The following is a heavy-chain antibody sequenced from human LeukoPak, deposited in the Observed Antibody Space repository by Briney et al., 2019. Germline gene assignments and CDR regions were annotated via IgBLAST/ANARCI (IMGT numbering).Heavy chain of an antibody. CDR2: ISGSGGST. CDR1: GFTFSGSA. CDR3: AKDFLRFLSYFDY. Sequence: PGGSLRLSCAASGFTFSGSAMHWVRQAPGKGLEWVSAISGSGGSTYYADSVKGRFTISRDNSKNTLYLQMNSLRAEDTAVYYCAKDFLRFLSYFDYWGQGTLVTVSS. J-gene: IGHJ4*02. D-gene: IGHD3-3*01. V-gene: IGHV3-23*01.